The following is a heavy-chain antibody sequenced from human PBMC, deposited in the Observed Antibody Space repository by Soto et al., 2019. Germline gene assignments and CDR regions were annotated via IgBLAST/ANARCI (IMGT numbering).Heavy chain of an antibody. CDR3: AEERSSYFDY. CDR1: GFTFSISA. J-gene: IGHJ4*02. V-gene: IGHV3-23*01. Sequence: GGSLRLSCAASGFTFSISAMNWVRQAPGKGLEWVSGISGSGGSTYYADSVKGRFTISRDNSKNTLYLQMNSLRAEDTAVYYCAEERSSYFDYWGQGTLVTVSS. CDR2: ISGSGGST. D-gene: IGHD1-1*01.